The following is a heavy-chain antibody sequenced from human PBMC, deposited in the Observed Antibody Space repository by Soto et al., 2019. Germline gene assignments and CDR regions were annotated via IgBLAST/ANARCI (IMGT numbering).Heavy chain of an antibody. CDR3: AHLVVAGITYYFAS. CDR2: IYWDDDK. V-gene: IGHV2-5*02. J-gene: IGHJ4*02. Sequence: QITLKESGPTLVKPTQTLTLSCTFSGFSLSTSGVGVGWIRQPPGKALEWLTFIYWDDDKRNSPFLKRRLTITQDTSKHQVVLTMTNMAPVDTATYYCAHLVVAGITYYFASWGQGTLVTVSS. CDR1: GFSLSTSGVG. D-gene: IGHD2-15*01.